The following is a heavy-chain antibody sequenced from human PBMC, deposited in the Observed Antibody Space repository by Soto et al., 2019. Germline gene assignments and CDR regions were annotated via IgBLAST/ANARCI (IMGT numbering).Heavy chain of an antibody. CDR1: GYTFTSYD. CDR3: ARDGGYSGYEGGRFDY. Sequence: ASVKVSCKASGYTFTSYDINWVRQATGQGLEWMGWMSAYNGNTNYAQKLQGRVTMTTDTSTSTAYMELRSLRSDDTAVYYCARDGGYSGYEGGRFDYWGQGTLVTVSS. D-gene: IGHD5-12*01. CDR2: MSAYNGNT. V-gene: IGHV1-18*01. J-gene: IGHJ4*02.